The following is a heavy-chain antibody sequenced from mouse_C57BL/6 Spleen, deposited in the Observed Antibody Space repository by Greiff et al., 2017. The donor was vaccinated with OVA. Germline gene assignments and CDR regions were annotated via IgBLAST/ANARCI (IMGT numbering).Heavy chain of an antibody. CDR3: ARRDGSSYYFDY. D-gene: IGHD1-1*01. CDR2: IYPRSGNT. CDR1: GYTFTSYG. Sequence: QVQLKESGAELARPGASVKLSCKASGYTFTSYGISWVKQRTGQGLEWIGEIYPRSGNTYYNEKFKGKATLTADKSSSTAYMELRSLTSEDSAVYFCARRDGSSYYFDYWGQGTTLTVSS. V-gene: IGHV1-81*01. J-gene: IGHJ2*01.